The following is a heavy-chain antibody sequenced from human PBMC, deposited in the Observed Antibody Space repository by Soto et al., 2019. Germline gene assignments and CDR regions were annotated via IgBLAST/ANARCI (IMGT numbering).Heavy chain of an antibody. D-gene: IGHD2-8*01. CDR1: GGSINNHY. CDR2: IYYTGST. V-gene: IGHV4-59*11. Sequence: QVHLQESGPGLVKPSETLSLTCTVSGGSINNHYWSWIRQAPGKGLEWIGYIYYTGSTNYNPSLKSRVTMSVDTSKNLFSLNLTSLTAADTAIYYCARANWYSEYWGQGTLVTVSS. CDR3: ARANWYSEY. J-gene: IGHJ4*02.